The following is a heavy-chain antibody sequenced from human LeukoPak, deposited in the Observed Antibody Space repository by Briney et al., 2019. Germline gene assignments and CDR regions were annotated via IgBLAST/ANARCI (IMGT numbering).Heavy chain of an antibody. CDR2: ITGGGGDT. Sequence: GGSLRLSCAASGFAFSNYAMSWVRQAPGKGLEWFSAITGGGGDTYHADSVKGRFTISRDNSKNTLYLQMNSLRAEDTAVYYCAAQLLHYYYYGMDVWGQGTTVTVSS. D-gene: IGHD2-2*01. CDR3: AAQLLHYYYYGMDV. V-gene: IGHV3-23*01. J-gene: IGHJ6*02. CDR1: GFAFSNYA.